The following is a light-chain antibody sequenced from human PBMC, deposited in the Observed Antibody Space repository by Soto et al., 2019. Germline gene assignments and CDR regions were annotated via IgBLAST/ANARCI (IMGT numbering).Light chain of an antibody. Sequence: DIPMTKSPCIRSASAGDRVTITCRSSQSSSSWLAWYQQKPGKAPKLLIYDASRLESGVPSRFSGSASGTTFTLAISSLQPDDFATYYCPQYKTFSMTFGQGTRLEIK. CDR1: QSSSSW. CDR3: PQYKTFSMT. J-gene: IGKJ5*01. V-gene: IGKV1-5*01. CDR2: DAS.